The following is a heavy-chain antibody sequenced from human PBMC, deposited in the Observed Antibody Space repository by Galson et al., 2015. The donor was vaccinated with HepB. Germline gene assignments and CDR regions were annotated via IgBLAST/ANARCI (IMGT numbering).Heavy chain of an antibody. CDR2: ISGYDVNV. V-gene: IGHV1-18*01. J-gene: IGHJ4*02. CDR1: GYTFSRFS. Sequence: SVKVSCKASGYTFSRFSISWLRQAPGQGLEWMGWISGYDVNVRYAQKFQGRLTMTTDTSTSTAHFDLRNLRSDDSGVYYCARGGLATIGGPTFGYWGQGTLVTVSS. D-gene: IGHD5-24*01. CDR3: ARGGLATIGGPTFGY.